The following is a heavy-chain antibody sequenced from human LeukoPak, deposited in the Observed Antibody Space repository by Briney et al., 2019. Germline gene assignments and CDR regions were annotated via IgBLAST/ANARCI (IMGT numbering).Heavy chain of an antibody. CDR3: AKPPSKYYYYYYMDV. CDR2: ISWNSGSI. D-gene: IGHD4-11*01. V-gene: IGHV3-9*01. CDR1: GFTFDDYA. J-gene: IGHJ6*03. Sequence: PGGSLRLSCAAPGFTFDDYAMHWVRQAPGKGLEWVSGISWNSGSIGYADSVKGRFTISRDNAKNSLYLQMNSLRAEDTALYYCAKPPSKYYYYYYMDVWGKGTTVTVSS.